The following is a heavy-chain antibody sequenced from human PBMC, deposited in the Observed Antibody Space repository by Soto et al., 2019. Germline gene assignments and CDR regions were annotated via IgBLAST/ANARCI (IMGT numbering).Heavy chain of an antibody. Sequence: SETLALTFTVSGGSISSGCYYWSWIRQHPGKGLEWIGYIYYSGSTYYNPSLKSRVTISVDTSKNQFSLKLSSVTAADTAVYYCARSSQSTVTTSDYWGQGTLITVSS. CDR3: ARSSQSTVTTSDY. J-gene: IGHJ4*02. D-gene: IGHD4-17*01. V-gene: IGHV4-31*03. CDR1: GGSISSGCYY. CDR2: IYYSGST.